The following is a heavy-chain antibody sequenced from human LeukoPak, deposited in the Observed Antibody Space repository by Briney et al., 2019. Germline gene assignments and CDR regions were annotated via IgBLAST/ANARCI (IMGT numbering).Heavy chain of an antibody. J-gene: IGHJ3*02. CDR2: INPNSGGT. D-gene: IGHD2-15*01. V-gene: IGHV1-2*02. CDR3: ARCLCSGGSCYGDSFDI. CDR1: GYTFTAYY. Sequence: GASVKVSCKTSGYTFTAYYLHWVRQAPGQGLEWMGWINPNSGGTNFAQKFQGRVTMTRDTSITTAYMELSRLRSDDTAVYYRARCLCSGGSCYGDSFDIWGQGTMVTVSS.